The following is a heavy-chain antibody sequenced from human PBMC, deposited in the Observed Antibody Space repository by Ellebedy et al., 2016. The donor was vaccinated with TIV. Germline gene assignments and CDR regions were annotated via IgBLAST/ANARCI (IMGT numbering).Heavy chain of an antibody. D-gene: IGHD5-18*01. CDR1: GFTFSPYA. CDR2: ISHTGTRT. CDR3: AKDRTPGDGYWVFDQ. V-gene: IGHV3-23*01. J-gene: IGHJ4*02. Sequence: PGGSLRLSCAASGFTFSPYAMSWVRQAPGKGLEWVSTISHTGTRTYYTDSVEGRFTISRDNSKGTVDLQMNSLRVEDTAVYFCAKDRTPGDGYWVFDQWGQGTLVTVSS.